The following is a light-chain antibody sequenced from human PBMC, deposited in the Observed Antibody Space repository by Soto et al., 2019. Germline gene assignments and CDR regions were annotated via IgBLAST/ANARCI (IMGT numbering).Light chain of an antibody. V-gene: IGKV1D-13*01. Sequence: AIQLTQSPSSLSASVGDSVTITCRPSQGIRRALAWYQQEPGRAPKLLIYDASTLETGVPSRFSGSRSGTDLTLTVSSLQPEDFASYPCPQFDDDHLSFGPGNKVDIK. CDR1: QGIRRA. CDR3: PQFDDDHLS. CDR2: DAS. J-gene: IGKJ3*01.